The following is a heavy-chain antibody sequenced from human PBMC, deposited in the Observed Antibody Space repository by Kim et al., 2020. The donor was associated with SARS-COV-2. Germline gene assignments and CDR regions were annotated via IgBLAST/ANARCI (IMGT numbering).Heavy chain of an antibody. Sequence: GGSLRLSCAASGFTFSSYAMSWVRQAPGKGLEWVSAISGSGGSTYYADSVKGRFTISRDNSKNTLYLQMNSLRAEDTAVYYCAKKPHWAMVRESGFDYWGQGTLVTVSS. V-gene: IGHV3-23*01. CDR2: ISGSGGST. CDR1: GFTFSSYA. J-gene: IGHJ4*02. D-gene: IGHD3-10*01. CDR3: AKKPHWAMVRESGFDY.